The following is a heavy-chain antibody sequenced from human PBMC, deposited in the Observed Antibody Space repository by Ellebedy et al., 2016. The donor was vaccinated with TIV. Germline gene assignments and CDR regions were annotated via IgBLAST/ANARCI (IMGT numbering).Heavy chain of an antibody. CDR3: ARGCSTTTSSGDYSYAMAV. J-gene: IGHJ6*02. Sequence: AASVKVSCKASGYTLPGSYMHWVRPAPGHGLEWMGWLHPTRCDTSYAQNFQGRVTMTRDPSISTAYMSRSRRRSDDTAVYYCARGCSTTTSSGDYSYAMAVWGQGTTVTVSS. CDR1: GYTLPGSY. V-gene: IGHV1-2*02. D-gene: IGHD2-2*01. CDR2: LHPTRCDT.